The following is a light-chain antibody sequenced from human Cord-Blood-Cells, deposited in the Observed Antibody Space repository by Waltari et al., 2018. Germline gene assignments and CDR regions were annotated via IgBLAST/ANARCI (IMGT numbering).Light chain of an antibody. J-gene: IGLJ3*02. CDR2: RNN. CDR3: AAWNDSLSSWV. V-gene: IGLV1-47*01. CDR1: SSNIGSNY. Sequence: QSVLTQPPSASGTPGQRVTISCSGSSSNIGSNYVYCYQQLPGTAPKLLIYRNNQRTSGVPNRLSGSQSGTSASLAISELRSEDEADYYCAAWNDSLSSWVFGGGTKLTVL.